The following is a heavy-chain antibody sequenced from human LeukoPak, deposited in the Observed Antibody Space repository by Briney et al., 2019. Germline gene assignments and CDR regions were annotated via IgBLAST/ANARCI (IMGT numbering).Heavy chain of an antibody. CDR2: IYGSGTT. CDR3: ASVGGGSPY. D-gene: IGHD3-16*01. J-gene: IGHJ4*02. V-gene: IGHV4-38-2*02. CDR1: GYSISSGHF. Sequence: SETLSLTCTVSGYSISSGHFWSWIRQPPGKGLEWIGSIYGSGTTYSDPPLRSRVSISADTSKNHFSLELSSVTAADTAVYYCASVGGGSPYWGQGTLVTVSS.